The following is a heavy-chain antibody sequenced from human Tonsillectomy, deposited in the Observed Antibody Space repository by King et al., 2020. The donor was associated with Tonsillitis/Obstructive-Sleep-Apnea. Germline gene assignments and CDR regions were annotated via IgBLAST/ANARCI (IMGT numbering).Heavy chain of an antibody. Sequence: VQLVESGGGLVKPGGSLRLSCAASGFTFSTCTMNWVRQAPGKGLEWVSSISGCSRYIYYADSVKGRFTISRDNAKNSLFLQMNSLRAEDTAVYYCARSNYDPYYWFDPWGQGTLVTVSS. V-gene: IGHV3-21*01. CDR1: GFTFSTCT. CDR3: ARSNYDPYYWFDP. D-gene: IGHD4-11*01. CDR2: ISGCSRYI. J-gene: IGHJ5*02.